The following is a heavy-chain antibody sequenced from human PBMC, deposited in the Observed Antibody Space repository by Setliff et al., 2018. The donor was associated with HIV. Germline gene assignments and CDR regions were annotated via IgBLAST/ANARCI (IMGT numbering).Heavy chain of an antibody. CDR3: ACDRRGYYYGSGSCDMDV. D-gene: IGHD3-10*01. V-gene: IGHV4-39*01. J-gene: IGHJ6*03. CDR2: IYYSGST. Sequence: PSETLSLTCTVSAGSIRSSTYYWAWIRQPPGKGLEWIGTIYYSGSTYYNPSLKSRATISGDTSKNQCSLKLSSVTAADTAVYYCACDRRGYYYGSGSCDMDVWGTGTTVTVSS. CDR1: AGSIRSSTYY.